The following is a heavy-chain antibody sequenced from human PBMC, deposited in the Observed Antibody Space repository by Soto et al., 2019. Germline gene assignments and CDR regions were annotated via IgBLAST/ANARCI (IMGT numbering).Heavy chain of an antibody. V-gene: IGHV3-33*01. D-gene: IGHD6-6*01. Sequence: QVQLVESGGGVVQPGRSLRLSCAASGFTFSSYGMHWVRQAPGKGLEWVAVIWYDGNDKYYADFVKGRFTISRDNAKNTVSLQMNSLRAEDTAVYYCARDRHSSSSGYFEYWGHGTLVTVSS. CDR1: GFTFSSYG. J-gene: IGHJ4*01. CDR3: ARDRHSSSSGYFEY. CDR2: IWYDGNDK.